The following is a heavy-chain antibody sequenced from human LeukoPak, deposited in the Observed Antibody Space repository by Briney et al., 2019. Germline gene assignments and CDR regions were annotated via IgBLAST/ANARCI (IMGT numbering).Heavy chain of an antibody. J-gene: IGHJ1*01. D-gene: IGHD2-21*02. Sequence: GGSLRLSCAASGFTVSSNYMSWVRQAPGKGLEWVSVIFSGGTTYYADSVKGRFTISRDNSKNTLYLQMNSLRAEDTAVYYCAKAYLAYCGGDCYPEYFQHWGQGTLVTVSS. V-gene: IGHV3-53*01. CDR2: IFSGGTT. CDR3: AKAYLAYCGGDCYPEYFQH. CDR1: GFTVSSNY.